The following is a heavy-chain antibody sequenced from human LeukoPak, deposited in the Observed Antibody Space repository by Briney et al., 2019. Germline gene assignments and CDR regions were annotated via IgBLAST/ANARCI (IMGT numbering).Heavy chain of an antibody. CDR3: AKSGGTTVTRGPYYYMDV. Sequence: GGSLRLSCAASGFTFSSYAMNWVRQAPGKGLEWVSGISGSGTNTYYADSVRGRFTISRDNSKNTLYLQMNSLRAEDTAVYYCAKSGGTTVTRGPYYYMDVWGKGTTVTISS. D-gene: IGHD4-17*01. CDR2: ISGSGTNT. V-gene: IGHV3-23*01. J-gene: IGHJ6*03. CDR1: GFTFSSYA.